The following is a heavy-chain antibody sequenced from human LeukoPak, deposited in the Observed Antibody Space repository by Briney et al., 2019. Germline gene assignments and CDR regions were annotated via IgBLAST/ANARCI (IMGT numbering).Heavy chain of an antibody. J-gene: IGHJ6*03. V-gene: IGHV1-69*05. Sequence: ASVKVSCKASGGTFSSYAISWVRQAPGQGLEWMGGIIPIFGTANYAQKFQGRVTITTDESTSTAYMELSSLRSEDTAVYYCARITDSSGYGGGTSYYYYYMDVWGKGTTVTVSS. CDR1: GGTFSSYA. CDR2: IIPIFGTA. CDR3: ARITDSSGYGGGTSYYYYYMDV. D-gene: IGHD3-22*01.